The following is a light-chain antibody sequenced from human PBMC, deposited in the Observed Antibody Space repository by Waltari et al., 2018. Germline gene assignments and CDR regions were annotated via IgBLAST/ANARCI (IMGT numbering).Light chain of an antibody. V-gene: IGKV4-1*01. J-gene: IGKJ5*01. Sequence: DIVMTQSPDSLAASLGERATINCKSSQSLLYRSSNRNYLAWYQQRPGQSPNLLIYWASTRESGVPDRFSGSGSRTDFTLTISSLQAEDVAIYYCQQYFTTPSFGQGTRLEIK. CDR3: QQYFTTPS. CDR2: WAS. CDR1: QSLLYRSSNRNY.